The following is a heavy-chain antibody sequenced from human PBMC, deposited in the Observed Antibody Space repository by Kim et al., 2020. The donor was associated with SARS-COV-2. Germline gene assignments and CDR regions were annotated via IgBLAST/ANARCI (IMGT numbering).Heavy chain of an antibody. V-gene: IGHV4-59*13. CDR3: ARGGGSGFHFDY. Sequence: SETLSLTCTVSGDSFSPSYWSWIRQPPGKGLEWIGYIFNTGGTNYNPSIYNPSLKSRVTISVDTSNTQFSLELNSVTAADTAIYFCARGGGSGFHFDYWGQGTLVTVSS. CDR2: IFNTGGT. J-gene: IGHJ4*02. CDR1: GDSFSPSY. D-gene: IGHD3-22*01.